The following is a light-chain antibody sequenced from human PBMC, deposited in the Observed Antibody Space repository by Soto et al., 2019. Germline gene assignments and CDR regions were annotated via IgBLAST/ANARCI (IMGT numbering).Light chain of an antibody. CDR2: DAS. Sequence: IGLTQSPTTLSLSPGGRATLSCRASQSVSSYFAWYQQKPGQAPRLLIYDASNRATGIPARFSGSGSGTDFTLTISSLEAEDFAVYYCQQRSNWPIYTFGQGTKLEIK. CDR3: QQRSNWPIYT. J-gene: IGKJ2*01. V-gene: IGKV3-11*01. CDR1: QSVSSY.